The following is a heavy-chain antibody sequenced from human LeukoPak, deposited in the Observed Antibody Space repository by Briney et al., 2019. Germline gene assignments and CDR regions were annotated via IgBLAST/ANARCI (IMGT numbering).Heavy chain of an antibody. Sequence: PSETLSLTCTVSGGSITSSHYYWVWIRQPPGKGLEWIGTIYYSGSTYYNPSLKSRVTISVATSNNQFSLRLTSVTAADTAVYYCARDHRQNVRYFDWSPSYYFDYWGQGTLVTVSS. J-gene: IGHJ4*02. CDR3: ARDHRQNVRYFDWSPSYYFDY. CDR1: GGSITSSHYY. V-gene: IGHV4-39*02. D-gene: IGHD3-9*01. CDR2: IYYSGST.